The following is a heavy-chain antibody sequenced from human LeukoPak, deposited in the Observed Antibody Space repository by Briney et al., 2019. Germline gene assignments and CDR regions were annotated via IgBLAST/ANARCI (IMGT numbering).Heavy chain of an antibody. V-gene: IGHV4-39*01. Sequence: KPSETLSLTCTVSGGSISSSSYYWGWIRQPPGKGLEWIGSIYYSGSTYSNPSLKSRVTISVDTSKNQFSLKLSSVTAADTAVYYCARLWTYDYVWGSYEGVLFDYWGQGTLVTVSS. J-gene: IGHJ4*02. D-gene: IGHD3-16*01. CDR2: IYYSGST. CDR1: GGSISSSSYY. CDR3: ARLWTYDYVWGSYEGVLFDY.